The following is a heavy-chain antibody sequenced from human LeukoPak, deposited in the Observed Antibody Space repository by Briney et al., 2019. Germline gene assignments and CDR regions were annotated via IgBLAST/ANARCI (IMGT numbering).Heavy chain of an antibody. Sequence: GGSLRLSCAASGFTVSSNYMSWVRQAPGKGLEWVSSISSSSSYIYYADSVKGRFTISRDNAKNSLYLQMNSLRAEDTAVYYCARDEGTLPYNWFDPWGQGTLVTVSS. J-gene: IGHJ5*02. V-gene: IGHV3-21*01. CDR2: ISSSSSYI. CDR1: GFTVSSNY. CDR3: ARDEGTLPYNWFDP. D-gene: IGHD1-14*01.